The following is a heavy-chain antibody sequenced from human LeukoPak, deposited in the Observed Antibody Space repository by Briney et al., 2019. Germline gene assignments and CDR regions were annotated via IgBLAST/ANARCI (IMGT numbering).Heavy chain of an antibody. Sequence: GSSVKVSCKASGGTFSSYTISWVRQAPGQGLEWMGRIIPILGIANYAQKLQGRVTITADKSTSTAYMELSSLRSEDTAVYYCAINEGEYDSSGYYAFDIWGQGTMVTVSS. V-gene: IGHV1-69*02. D-gene: IGHD3-22*01. CDR2: IIPILGIA. CDR1: GGTFSSYT. CDR3: AINEGEYDSSGYYAFDI. J-gene: IGHJ3*02.